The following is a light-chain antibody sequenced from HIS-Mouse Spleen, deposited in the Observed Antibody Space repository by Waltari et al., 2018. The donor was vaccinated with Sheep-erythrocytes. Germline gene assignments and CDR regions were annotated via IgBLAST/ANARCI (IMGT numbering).Light chain of an antibody. CDR1: QDISNS. J-gene: IGKJ4*01. Sequence: DIQMTQSPSSLSASVGDRVTITCQASQDISNSLNWYQQKPGKAPKLLLYDASNLDTGVPSRFSGSGSGTDFTFTISSLQPEDIATYYCQQYDNLLTFGGGTKVEIK. CDR3: QQYDNLLT. CDR2: DAS. V-gene: IGKV1-33*01.